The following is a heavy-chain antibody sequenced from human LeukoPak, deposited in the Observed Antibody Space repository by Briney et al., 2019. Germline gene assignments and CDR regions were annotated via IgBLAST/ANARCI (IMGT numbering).Heavy chain of an antibody. CDR1: GGSISSDTYF. J-gene: IGHJ5*02. Sequence: SGTLSLTCTVSGGSISSDTYFWSWIRQPAGKGLEWIGRISSTGRTDYSPSLTSRVTISVEMSKNQFSMKLNSVTAADTAVYYCAKGAGPPWFDPWGQGTLVTVSS. D-gene: IGHD6-19*01. CDR2: ISSTGRT. CDR3: AKGAGPPWFDP. V-gene: IGHV4-61*02.